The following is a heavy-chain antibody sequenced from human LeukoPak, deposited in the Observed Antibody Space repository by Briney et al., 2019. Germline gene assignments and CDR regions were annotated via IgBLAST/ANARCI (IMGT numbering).Heavy chain of an antibody. Sequence: GGSLRLSCAASGFSFSSYEMNWVRQAPGKGLEWVSYISSSGSTIYYADSVKGRFTISRDNSKNTLCLQMNSLRAEDTAVYYCAKDLLPYYYDSSVWGQGTLVTVSS. V-gene: IGHV3-48*03. CDR2: ISSSGSTI. D-gene: IGHD3-22*01. CDR1: GFSFSSYE. CDR3: AKDLLPYYYDSSV. J-gene: IGHJ4*02.